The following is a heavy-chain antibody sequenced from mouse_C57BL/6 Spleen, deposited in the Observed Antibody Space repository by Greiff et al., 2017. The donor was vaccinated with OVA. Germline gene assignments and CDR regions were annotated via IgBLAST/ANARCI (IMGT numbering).Heavy chain of an antibody. Sequence: QVQLQQPGAELVRPGTSVKLSCKASGYTFTSYWMHWVKQRPGQGLEWIGVIDPSDSYTNYNQKFKGKATLTVDTSSSTAYMQLRSLTSEDSAVYYCARPAYYSNYEGDYYAMDYWGQGTSVTVSS. CDR2: IDPSDSYT. J-gene: IGHJ4*01. V-gene: IGHV1-59*01. CDR3: ARPAYYSNYEGDYYAMDY. CDR1: GYTFTSYW. D-gene: IGHD2-5*01.